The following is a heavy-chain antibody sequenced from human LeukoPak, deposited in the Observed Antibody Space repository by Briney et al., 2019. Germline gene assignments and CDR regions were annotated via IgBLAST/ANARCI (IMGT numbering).Heavy chain of an antibody. V-gene: IGHV3-74*03. CDR2: ISSDGTSQ. Sequence: GGSLRLSCAASGFTFSNHWMHWVRQGPGKGLVWVSRISSDGTSQTYAGSVKGRFTISRNNAKSTLYLQMNSLRAEDTAVYYCARGSLGSHDYWGQGTLVIVSS. J-gene: IGHJ4*02. CDR1: GFTFSNHW. D-gene: IGHD2-15*01. CDR3: ARGSLGSHDY.